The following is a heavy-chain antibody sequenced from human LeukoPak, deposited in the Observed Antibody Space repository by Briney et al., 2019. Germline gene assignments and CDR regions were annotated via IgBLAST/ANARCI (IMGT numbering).Heavy chain of an antibody. CDR1: GYSINSSYY. D-gene: IGHD4-17*01. J-gene: IGHJ3*02. Sequence: SETLSLTCTVSGYSINSSYYWGWIRQPPGKGLEWIGSVYYSGNTYYNSSLKSRLTISVDTSKNQFSLKLSSVTAADTAIYYCTREYGFMTTVFHAFDIWGQGTMVTVSS. V-gene: IGHV4-38-2*02. CDR3: TREYGFMTTVFHAFDI. CDR2: VYYSGNT.